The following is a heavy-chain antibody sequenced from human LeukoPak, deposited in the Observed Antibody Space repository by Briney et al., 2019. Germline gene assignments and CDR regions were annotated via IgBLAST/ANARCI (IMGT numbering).Heavy chain of an antibody. D-gene: IGHD6-19*01. CDR3: AREEGYSSGWYLPTSDY. J-gene: IGHJ4*02. CDR1: GFTFSSYA. CDR2: ISGSGGST. Sequence: PGGSLRLSCAASGFTFSSYAMSWVRQAPGKGLEWVSAISGSGGSTYYADSVKGRFTISRDNAKNSLYLQMNSLRAEDTAVYYCAREEGYSSGWYLPTSDYWGQGTLVTVSS. V-gene: IGHV3-23*01.